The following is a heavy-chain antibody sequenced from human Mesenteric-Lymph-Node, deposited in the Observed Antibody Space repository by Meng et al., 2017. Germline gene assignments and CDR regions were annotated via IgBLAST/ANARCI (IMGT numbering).Heavy chain of an antibody. J-gene: IGHJ4*02. D-gene: IGHD3-10*01. CDR2: IYWDDDK. V-gene: IGHV2-5*08. Sequence: TLSLTCTVSGDSFISGNYYWSWIRQPPGKGLEWIALIYWDDDKRYSPSLKSRLTITKDTSKNQVVLTMTNMDPVDTATYYCARTMVRGVIPVDYWGQGTLVTVSS. CDR1: GDSFISGNYY. CDR3: ARTMVRGVIPVDY.